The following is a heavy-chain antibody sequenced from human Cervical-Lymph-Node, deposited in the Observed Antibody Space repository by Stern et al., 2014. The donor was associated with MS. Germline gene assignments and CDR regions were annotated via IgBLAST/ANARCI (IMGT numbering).Heavy chain of an antibody. CDR1: GYTFTGSY. V-gene: IGHV1-2*02. J-gene: IGHJ5*01. Sequence: VQLVESGAEVKKPGASVKVSCKASGYTFTGSYVHWVRQAPGHGLEWMGWINANSGATKFAQKFQGRVTMTRHTSSRTAFMDLSSLRSDDTALYYCARNLGGNDDLLTAFDSWGQGTLGTVSS. CDR2: INANSGAT. D-gene: IGHD3-9*01. CDR3: ARNLGGNDDLLTAFDS.